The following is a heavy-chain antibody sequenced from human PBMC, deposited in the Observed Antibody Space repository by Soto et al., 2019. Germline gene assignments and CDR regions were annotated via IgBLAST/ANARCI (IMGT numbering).Heavy chain of an antibody. J-gene: IGHJ3*01. CDR1: EFTFKTYS. CDR2: ISPGSDRM. Sequence: QLVESGGGLVQPGGSLRLSCAASEFTFKTYSMKWVRQAPGKGLEWLSYISPGSDRMFYADSVKGRFAISRDNAKNSLYLQLHSLRAEDTALYDCVRDYRYAFDLWGQGTVVTVSS. D-gene: IGHD3-16*02. CDR3: VRDYRYAFDL. V-gene: IGHV3-48*01.